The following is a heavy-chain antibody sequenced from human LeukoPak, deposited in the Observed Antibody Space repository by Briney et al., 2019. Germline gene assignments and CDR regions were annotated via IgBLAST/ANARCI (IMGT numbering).Heavy chain of an antibody. CDR1: GGTFSSYA. V-gene: IGHV1-69*13. D-gene: IGHD4-17*01. CDR2: IIPIFGTA. CDR3: ATRLDGPRGPYYYYGMDV. Sequence: SVKVSCKASGGTFSSYAISWVRQAPGQGLEWMGGIIPIFGTANYAQKFKGRVTITADESTSTAYMELSSLRSEDTAVYYCATRLDGPRGPYYYYGMDVWGQGTTVTVSS. J-gene: IGHJ6*02.